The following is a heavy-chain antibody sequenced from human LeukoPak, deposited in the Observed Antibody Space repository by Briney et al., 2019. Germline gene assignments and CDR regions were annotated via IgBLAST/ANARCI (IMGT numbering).Heavy chain of an antibody. V-gene: IGHV4-59*01. D-gene: IGHD1-7*01. CDR1: GGSISSYY. J-gene: IGHJ6*03. Sequence: PLETLSLTCTVSGGSISSYYWSWIRQPPGKGLEWIGYIYYSGSTNYNPSLKSRVTISVDTSKSQFSLKLSSVTAADTAVYYCARVRRLELPPGNFYYYMDVWGKGTTVTVSS. CDR3: ARVRRLELPPGNFYYYMDV. CDR2: IYYSGST.